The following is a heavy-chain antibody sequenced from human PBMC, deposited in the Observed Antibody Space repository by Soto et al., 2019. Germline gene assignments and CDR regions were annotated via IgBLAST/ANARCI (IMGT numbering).Heavy chain of an antibody. Sequence: SETLSLTCAVYGGSFSGYYWSWIRQPPGKGLEWIGEINHSGSTNYNPSLKSRVTISVDTSKNQFSLKLSSVTAADTAVYYCANTGYYDSSGYLTGAFDIWGQGTMVTVSS. CDR3: ANTGYYDSSGYLTGAFDI. D-gene: IGHD3-22*01. J-gene: IGHJ3*02. V-gene: IGHV4-34*01. CDR2: INHSGST. CDR1: GGSFSGYY.